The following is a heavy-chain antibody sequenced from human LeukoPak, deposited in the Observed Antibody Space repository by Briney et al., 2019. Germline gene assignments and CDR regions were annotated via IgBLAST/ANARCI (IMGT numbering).Heavy chain of an antibody. CDR3: AKDPRWSCGWRSSNGDAFDI. Sequence: PGGSLRLSCAASGFTFSSYAMSWVRQAPGKGLEWVSAISGSGGSTYYADSVKGRFTISRDNSKNTLYLQMNSLRAEDTAVYYCAKDPRWSCGWRSSNGDAFDIWGQGTMVTVSS. D-gene: IGHD6-19*01. CDR1: GFTFSSYA. CDR2: ISGSGGST. J-gene: IGHJ3*02. V-gene: IGHV3-23*01.